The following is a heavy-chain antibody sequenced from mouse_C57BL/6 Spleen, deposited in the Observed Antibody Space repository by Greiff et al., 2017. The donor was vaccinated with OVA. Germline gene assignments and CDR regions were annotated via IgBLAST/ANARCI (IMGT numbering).Heavy chain of an antibody. V-gene: IGHV5-6*01. CDR3: AREGGLLAYFDV. CDR1: GFTFSSYG. Sequence: EVKLMESGGDLVKPGGSLKLSCAASGFTFSSYGMSWVRQTPDKRLEWVATISSGGSYTYYPDSVKGRFTISRDNAKNTRYLQRSSLKSEDTAMYYCAREGGLLAYFDVWGTGTTVTVSS. J-gene: IGHJ1*03. D-gene: IGHD1-1*01. CDR2: ISSGGSYT.